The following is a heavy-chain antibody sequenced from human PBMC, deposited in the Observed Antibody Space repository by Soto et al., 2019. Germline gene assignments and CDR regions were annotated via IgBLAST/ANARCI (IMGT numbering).Heavy chain of an antibody. J-gene: IGHJ4*02. Sequence: SETLSLTCTVSGGSISSGGYYWSWIRQHPGKGMEWIGYIYYSGSTYYNPSLKSRVTISVDTSKNQFSLKLSSVTAADTAVYYCARETPAYDSSGIDYWGQGTLVTVSS. D-gene: IGHD3-22*01. V-gene: IGHV4-31*03. CDR1: GGSISSGGYY. CDR3: ARETPAYDSSGIDY. CDR2: IYYSGST.